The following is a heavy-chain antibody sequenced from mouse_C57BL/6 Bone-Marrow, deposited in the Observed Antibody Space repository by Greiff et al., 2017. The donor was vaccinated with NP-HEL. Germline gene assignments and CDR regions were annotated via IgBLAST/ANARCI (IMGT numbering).Heavy chain of an antibody. CDR2: IHPSDSDT. CDR3: APLLLRSFAY. CDR1: GYTFTSYW. Sequence: QVQLKQPGAELVKPGASVKVSCKASGYTFTSYWMHWVKQRPGQGLEWIGRIHPSDSDTNYNQKFKGKATLTVDKSSSTAYMQLRSLTSDDSAVYYCAPLLLRSFAYWGQGTRVTVSA. D-gene: IGHD1-1*01. J-gene: IGHJ3*01. V-gene: IGHV1-74*01.